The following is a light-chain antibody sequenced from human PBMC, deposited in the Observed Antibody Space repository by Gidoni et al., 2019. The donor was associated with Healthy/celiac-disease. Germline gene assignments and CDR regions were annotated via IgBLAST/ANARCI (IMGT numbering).Light chain of an antibody. J-gene: IGLJ2*01. CDR3: LSADSSGTLVV. CDR2: KDS. Sequence: SYELTQPPSVSVSLGQMARITCSGEALPKKYAYWYQQKPGQFPVLVIYKDSERPSGIPERFSSSSSGTIVTLTISGVQAEDEADYYCLSADSSGTLVVFGGGTKLTVL. CDR1: ALPKKY. V-gene: IGLV3-16*01.